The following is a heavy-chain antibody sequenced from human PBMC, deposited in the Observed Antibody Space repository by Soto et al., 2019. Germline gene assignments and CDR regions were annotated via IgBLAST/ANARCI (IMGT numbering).Heavy chain of an antibody. D-gene: IGHD3-10*01. CDR3: ARVWGGAIDF. CDR2: IYYSGST. V-gene: IGHV4-59*01. CDR1: GGSISSYY. J-gene: IGHJ3*01. Sequence: QVQLQESGPGLVKPSETLSLTCTVSGGSISSYYWSWIRQPPGKGLEWIGYIYYSGSTKYNPSLKSRVTISVDTSKNRFSLRLRSVTAADTAVYYCARVWGGAIDFWGQGTMVTVSS.